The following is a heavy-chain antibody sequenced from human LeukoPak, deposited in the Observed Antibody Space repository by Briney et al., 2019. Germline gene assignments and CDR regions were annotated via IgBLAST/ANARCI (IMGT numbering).Heavy chain of an antibody. Sequence: ASVKVSCKASGYTFTSYGISWVRQAPGQGLEWMGWISAYNGNTNYAQKLQGRVTMTTDTSTSTAYMELRSLRSDDTAVYYCAKDGDGYYGSGSYSDYWGQGTLVTVSS. J-gene: IGHJ4*02. CDR2: ISAYNGNT. D-gene: IGHD3-10*01. CDR3: AKDGDGYYGSGSYSDY. CDR1: GYTFTSYG. V-gene: IGHV1-18*01.